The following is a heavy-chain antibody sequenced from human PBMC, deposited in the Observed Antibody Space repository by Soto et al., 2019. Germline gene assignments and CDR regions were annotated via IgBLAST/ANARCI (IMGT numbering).Heavy chain of an antibody. CDR1: DGSISSGGYY. Sequence: QVQLQESGPGLVKPSQTLSLTCTVSDGSISSGGYYWSWIRQHPGKGLEWIGYIYYSGSTYYNPSLKSRVTLSVDTSKNQFSLKLSSVTAADTAVYYCARVTSSYQGGIDYWGQGTLVTVSS. D-gene: IGHD2-2*01. J-gene: IGHJ4*02. CDR2: IYYSGST. CDR3: ARVTSSYQGGIDY. V-gene: IGHV4-31*03.